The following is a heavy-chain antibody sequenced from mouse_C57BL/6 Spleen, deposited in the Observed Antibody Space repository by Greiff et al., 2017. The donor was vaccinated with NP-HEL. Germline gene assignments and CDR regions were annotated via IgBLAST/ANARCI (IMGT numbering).Heavy chain of an antibody. CDR1: GYAFSSSW. Sequence: QVQLQQSGPELVKPGASVKISCKASGYAFSSSWMNWVKQRPGKGLEWIGRIYPGDGDTNYNGKFKGKATLTADKSSSTADMQLSSLTSEDSAVYFCARGWDEGDYWGKGTTLTVSS. V-gene: IGHV1-82*01. D-gene: IGHD4-1*01. J-gene: IGHJ2*01. CDR3: ARGWDEGDY. CDR2: IYPGDGDT.